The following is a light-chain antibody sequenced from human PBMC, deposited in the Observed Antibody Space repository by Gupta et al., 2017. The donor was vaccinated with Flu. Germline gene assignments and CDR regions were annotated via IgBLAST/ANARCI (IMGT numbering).Light chain of an antibody. CDR1: QSVSSN. J-gene: IGKJ1*01. Sequence: DIVITQSPATLSVSPGERATLSCRASQSVSSNLAWYQKKPDQAPRLLIYGEATRGTGVTARFSGSGCGTEFTLTISSRQSEDFAFYYCHQHNKWPPWTFGQGTKVEIK. CDR3: HQHNKWPPWT. V-gene: IGKV3-15*01. CDR2: GEA.